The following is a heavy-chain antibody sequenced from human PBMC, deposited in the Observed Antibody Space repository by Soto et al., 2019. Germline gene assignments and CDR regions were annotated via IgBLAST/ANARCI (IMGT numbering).Heavy chain of an antibody. CDR3: ARGLRDSERQHMDEIYYYYGMDV. J-gene: IGHJ6*02. V-gene: IGHV1-69*13. Sequence: GPSVKVSCKASGGTFSSYAISWVRQAPGQGLEWMGGIIPIFGTANYAQKFQGRVTITADESTSTAYMELSSLRSEDTAVYYCARGLRDSERQHMDEIYYYYGMDVWGQGTTVTVYS. CDR2: IIPIFGTA. CDR1: GGTFSSYA. D-gene: IGHD3-16*01.